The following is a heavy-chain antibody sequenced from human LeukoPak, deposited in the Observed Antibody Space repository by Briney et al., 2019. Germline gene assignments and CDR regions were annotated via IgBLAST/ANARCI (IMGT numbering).Heavy chain of an antibody. CDR2: IKQDGSEK. CDR1: GFTLSSYW. CDR3: ARFPDYFDSTGYYYSPFDY. Sequence: GGSLRLSCAASGFTLSSYWMSWVRQAPGKGLEWVANIKQDGSEKYYVDSVKGRFTISRDNAKNSLYLQMNSLRAEDTAVYYCARFPDYFDSTGYYYSPFDYWGQGTLVTVSP. V-gene: IGHV3-7*03. D-gene: IGHD3-22*01. J-gene: IGHJ4*02.